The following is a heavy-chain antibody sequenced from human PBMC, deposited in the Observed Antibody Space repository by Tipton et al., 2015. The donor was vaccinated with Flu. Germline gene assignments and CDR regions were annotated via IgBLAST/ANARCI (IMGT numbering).Heavy chain of an antibody. CDR2: IYYSGST. Sequence: TLSPTCTVSGGSISSSSYYWGWIRQPPGRGLEWIGSIYYSGSTYYNPSLKSRVTISVDTSKNQFSLKLSSVTAADTAVYYCASTHAQITVTTLAFDYWGQGTLVTVSS. CDR3: ASTHAQITVTTLAFDY. V-gene: IGHV4-39*07. J-gene: IGHJ4*02. CDR1: GGSISSSSYY. D-gene: IGHD4-17*01.